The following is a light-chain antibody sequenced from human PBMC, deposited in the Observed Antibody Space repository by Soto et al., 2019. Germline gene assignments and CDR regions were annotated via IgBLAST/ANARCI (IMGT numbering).Light chain of an antibody. J-gene: IGKJ3*01. CDR3: QQYGSSSFT. CDR2: GAS. CDR1: QSVSSSY. Sequence: EIVLTQSPGTLSLSPGERATLSCRASQSVSSSYLAWYQQKPGQAPRLLIYGASSRATGIPDRFSGSGSGTDFTFTISRLEPEDCAVYYCQQYGSSSFTFGPGTKVDIK. V-gene: IGKV3-20*01.